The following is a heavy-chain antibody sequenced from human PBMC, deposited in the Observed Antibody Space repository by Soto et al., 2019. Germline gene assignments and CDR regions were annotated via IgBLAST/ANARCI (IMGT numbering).Heavy chain of an antibody. CDR3: ASSYSGYLHN. CDR1: GGSMSSGAYY. J-gene: IGHJ4*02. V-gene: IGHV4-31*03. Sequence: TLSLTCSVSGGSMSSGAYYWNWIRQHPVKGLEWIAYIYHTGNAYYNPSLRSRTTISVDTSENQFSLKLTSVTDADTAVYYCASSYSGYLHNWGQGTMVTVYS. D-gene: IGHD3-22*01. CDR2: IYHTGNA.